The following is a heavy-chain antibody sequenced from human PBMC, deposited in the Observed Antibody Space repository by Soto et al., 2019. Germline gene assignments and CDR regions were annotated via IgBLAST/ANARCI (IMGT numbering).Heavy chain of an antibody. Sequence: SETLSLTCTVSGDSISSATHFWNWIRQHPGKGLAWIGYVSSSGNAYYSPSLKSRVFMSVDTSKNHFSLKLMSVTAADTAIYYCVGRLTSFYNYFDSWGQGTQVTVSS. CDR2: VSSSGNA. CDR1: GDSISSATHF. CDR3: VGRLTSFYNYFDS. V-gene: IGHV4-31*03. D-gene: IGHD2-8*01. J-gene: IGHJ4*02.